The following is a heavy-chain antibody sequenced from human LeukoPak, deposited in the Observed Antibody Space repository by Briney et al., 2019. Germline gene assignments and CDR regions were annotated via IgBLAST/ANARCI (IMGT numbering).Heavy chain of an antibody. D-gene: IGHD3-10*01. CDR1: GFTFSSYA. CDR3: ATDLSMVRGVIMIDFSGYDY. Sequence: PGRSLRLSCAASGFTFSSYAMHWVRQAPGKGLEWMGGFDPEDGETIYAQKFQGRVTMTEDTSTDTAYMELSSLRSEDTAVYYCATDLSMVRGVIMIDFSGYDYWGQGTLVTVSS. V-gene: IGHV1-24*01. CDR2: FDPEDGET. J-gene: IGHJ4*02.